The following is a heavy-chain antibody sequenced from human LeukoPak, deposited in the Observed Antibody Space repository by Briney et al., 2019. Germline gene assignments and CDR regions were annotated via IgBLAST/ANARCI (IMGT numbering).Heavy chain of an antibody. CDR1: GFTFSSYA. Sequence: GGSLRLSCAASGFTFSSYAMHWVRQAPGKGLEYVLAISSNGGSTYYANSVKGRFTISRDNSKNTLYLQMGSLRAEDMAVYYCARDALVATAYYYYYYMDVWGKGTTVTVSS. J-gene: IGHJ6*03. CDR2: ISSNGGST. CDR3: ARDALVATAYYYYYYMDV. V-gene: IGHV3-64*01. D-gene: IGHD5-12*01.